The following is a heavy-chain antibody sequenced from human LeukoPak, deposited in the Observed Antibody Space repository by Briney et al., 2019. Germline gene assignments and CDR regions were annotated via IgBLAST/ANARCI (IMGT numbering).Heavy chain of an antibody. CDR2: IHSDGST. Sequence: GGSLRLSCAASGFSVSSNYMNWVRQAPGKGLEWVSVIHSDGSTYYADSVKGRFTISRDNSKNTLFLQMNSLRAEDTAVYYCAKVGLTVTTILDYFDYWGQGTLVTVSS. J-gene: IGHJ4*02. CDR3: AKVGLTVTTILDYFDY. V-gene: IGHV3-66*02. CDR1: GFSVSSNY. D-gene: IGHD4-11*01.